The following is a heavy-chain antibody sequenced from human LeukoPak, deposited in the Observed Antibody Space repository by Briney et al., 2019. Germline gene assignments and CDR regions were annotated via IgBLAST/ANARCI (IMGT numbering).Heavy chain of an antibody. Sequence: SGGSLRLSCAASGFTFRIYWMHWVRQAPGKGLVWVSRIKNDGTSASYADSVKGRFTISRDNTKNTLNLQMNSLRVDDTAVYYCALLSPPTTTVIRSLEYWGQGTLVTVSS. CDR3: ALLSPPTTTVIRSLEY. J-gene: IGHJ4*02. D-gene: IGHD4-17*01. CDR2: IKNDGTSA. CDR1: GFTFRIYW. V-gene: IGHV3-74*01.